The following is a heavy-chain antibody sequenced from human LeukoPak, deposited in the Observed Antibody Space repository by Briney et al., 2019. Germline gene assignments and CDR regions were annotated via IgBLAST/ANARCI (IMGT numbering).Heavy chain of an antibody. Sequence: GGSLRPSCAALGFTFSSYAMTWARQAPGKGLEWVSPISGSGGSTYYADSVKGRFTISRDNSKNTLYLQMNSLRAEDTAVYYCAKSSGDFNHVDDAFDIWGQGTMVTVSS. CDR1: GFTFSSYA. D-gene: IGHD3-22*01. CDR3: AKSSGDFNHVDDAFDI. CDR2: ISGSGGST. V-gene: IGHV3-23*01. J-gene: IGHJ3*02.